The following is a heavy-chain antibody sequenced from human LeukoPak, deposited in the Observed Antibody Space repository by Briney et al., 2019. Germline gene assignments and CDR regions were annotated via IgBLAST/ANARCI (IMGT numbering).Heavy chain of an antibody. CDR1: GGSISSCDYY. V-gene: IGHV4-61*02. J-gene: IGHJ3*02. D-gene: IGHD2-8*01. CDR2: IYSSGST. CDR3: ASTDPNGGAFDI. Sequence: SETLSLTCTVSGGSISSCDYYWSWIRQPAGKGLEWIGRIYSSGSTNHNPSLKSRVTISTDTSKNLFSLKLSSVTGADTAVYYCASTDPNGGAFDIWGQGTMVTVSS.